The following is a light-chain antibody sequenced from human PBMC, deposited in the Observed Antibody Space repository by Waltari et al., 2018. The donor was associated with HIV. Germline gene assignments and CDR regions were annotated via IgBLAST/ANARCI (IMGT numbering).Light chain of an antibody. CDR3: SSYTSTSTLL. Sequence: QSALTQPASVSGSLGQSITISCIGTSSDLGSYHYVSWYQHPPDKAPTLVIYDANARSSGCPFRFSGSKSGNTASLTISGLQAEDEADYYCSSYTSTSTLLFGGGTKVTVL. CDR1: SSDLGSYHY. J-gene: IGLJ3*02. CDR2: DAN. V-gene: IGLV2-14*01.